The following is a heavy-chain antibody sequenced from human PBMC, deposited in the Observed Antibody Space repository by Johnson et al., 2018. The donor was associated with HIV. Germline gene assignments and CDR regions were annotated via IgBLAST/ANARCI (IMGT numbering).Heavy chain of an antibody. D-gene: IGHD6-13*01. CDR3: ASKAAGTMHAFDI. CDR2: IRYDGSNK. Sequence: QVQLVESGGGVVQPGGSLRLSCVASGFTFSSYGMHWVRQAPGKGLEWVAFIRYDGSNKYYADSVKGRFTVSRDNSKNTLYLQMNSLRAEDTAVYYCASKAAGTMHAFDIWGQGTMVTVSS. J-gene: IGHJ3*02. CDR1: GFTFSSYG. V-gene: IGHV3-30*02.